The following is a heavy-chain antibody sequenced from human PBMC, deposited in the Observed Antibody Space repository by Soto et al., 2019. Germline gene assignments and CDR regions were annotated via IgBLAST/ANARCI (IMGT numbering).Heavy chain of an antibody. CDR1: GFTFSSYA. Sequence: QVQLVESGVGVVQPGRSLRLSCAASGFTFSSYAMHWVRQAPGKGLEWVAVISYDGSNKYYADSVKGRFTISRDNSKNTLYLQMNSLRAEDTAVYYCARDPIYCSGGSCYLQLYYYYGMDVWGQGTTVTVSS. D-gene: IGHD2-15*01. J-gene: IGHJ6*02. CDR2: ISYDGSNK. V-gene: IGHV3-30-3*01. CDR3: ARDPIYCSGGSCYLQLYYYYGMDV.